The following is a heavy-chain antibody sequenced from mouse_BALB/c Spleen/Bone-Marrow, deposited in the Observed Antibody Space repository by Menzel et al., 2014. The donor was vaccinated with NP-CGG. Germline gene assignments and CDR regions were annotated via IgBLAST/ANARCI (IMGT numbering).Heavy chain of an antibody. CDR2: ISSGSSTI. J-gene: IGHJ4*01. V-gene: IGHV5-17*02. CDR1: GFTFSSFG. Sequence: EVKLMESGGGLVQPGGSRKLSCAASGFTFSSFGMHWVRLAPEKGLEWVAYISSGSSTIYYADTVKGRFTISRDNPKNTLFLQMTSLRAEDTAMYYCTRKGALITHYYAMDYWGQETSVTVSS. D-gene: IGHD2-4*01. CDR3: TRKGALITHYYAMDY.